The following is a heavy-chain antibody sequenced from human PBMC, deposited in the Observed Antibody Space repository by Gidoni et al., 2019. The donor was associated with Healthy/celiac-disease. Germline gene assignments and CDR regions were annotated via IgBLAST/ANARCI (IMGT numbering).Heavy chain of an antibody. J-gene: IGHJ5*02. Sequence: QVQLVQSGAEVKKTGASVKVSCKASGYTFTSYHMHWVRQDPGKGIEWMGIINPSGGSTTYAQKFQGRVTMTRDTSPSTVYMELSSLRSEDTAVYYCARVRSPPSITIFGVVGSGWFDPWGQGTLVTVSS. V-gene: IGHV1-46*01. CDR1: GYTFTSYH. CDR2: INPSGGST. D-gene: IGHD3-3*01. CDR3: ARVRSPPSITIFGVVGSGWFDP.